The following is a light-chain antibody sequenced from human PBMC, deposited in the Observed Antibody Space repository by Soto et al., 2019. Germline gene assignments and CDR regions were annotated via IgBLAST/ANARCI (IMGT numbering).Light chain of an antibody. CDR1: QRLSTY. CDR3: QQRSTWPPGYT. Sequence: DIVLTQSPATLPLSPGERATLSCRASQRLSTYLAWYQQEPGQAPRLLIYDTSKRATGVPTRFSGSGSGTDFTLTISSLEPEDFALYYCQQRSTWPPGYTFGQGTKLEIK. CDR2: DTS. V-gene: IGKV3-11*01. J-gene: IGKJ2*01.